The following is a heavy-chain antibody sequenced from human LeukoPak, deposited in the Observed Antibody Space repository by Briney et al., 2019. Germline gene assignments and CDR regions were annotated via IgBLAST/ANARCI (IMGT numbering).Heavy chain of an antibody. D-gene: IGHD2-2*01. CDR3: ARGETSNPFDP. CDR1: GGSFSGYY. J-gene: IGHJ5*02. Sequence: PSETLSLTCAVYGGSFSGYYWSWIRQPPGKGLEWIGEINHSGSTNYNPSLKSRVTISVDTSKNQFSLKLSSVTAADTAVYYCARGETSNPFDPWGQGTLVTVYS. V-gene: IGHV4-34*01. CDR2: INHSGST.